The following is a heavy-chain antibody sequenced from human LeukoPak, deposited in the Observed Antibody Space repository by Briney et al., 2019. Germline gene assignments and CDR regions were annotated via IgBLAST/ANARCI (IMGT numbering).Heavy chain of an antibody. J-gene: IGHJ5*02. D-gene: IGHD6-13*01. CDR3: ARGGSIAAAGYP. CDR1: GYTFTTYG. V-gene: IGHV1-8*02. CDR2: MNPNSGNT. Sequence: ASVKVSCKASGYTFTTYGINWVRQATGQGLEWMGWMNPNSGNTGYAQKFQGRVTMTRNTSISTAYMELSSLRSEDTAVYYCARGGSIAAAGYPWGQGTLVTVSS.